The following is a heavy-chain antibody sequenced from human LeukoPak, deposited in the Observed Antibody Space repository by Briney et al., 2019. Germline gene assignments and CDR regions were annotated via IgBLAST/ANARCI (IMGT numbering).Heavy chain of an antibody. CDR2: IYYSGST. Sequence: SETLSLTCIVSGGSISSSSYYWGWIRQPPGKGLEWIGSIYYSGSTYYNPSLKSRVTISVDTSKNQFSLKLSSVTAADTAVYYCARAPGPAAMSDYWGQGTLVTVSS. CDR3: ARAPGPAAMSDY. V-gene: IGHV4-39*01. D-gene: IGHD2-2*01. J-gene: IGHJ4*02. CDR1: GGSISSSSYY.